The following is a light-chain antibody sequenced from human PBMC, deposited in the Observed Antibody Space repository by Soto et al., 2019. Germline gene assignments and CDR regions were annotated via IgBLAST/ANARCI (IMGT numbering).Light chain of an antibody. CDR3: QQYGTSPRT. J-gene: IGKJ1*01. CDR2: AAS. Sequence: EIVLTQSPGTLSLSPGEGATLSCRASQTISNNYLAWYQHKPGQAPRLLIYAASTRATGIPDRFSGSGSGADFTLTVNRLEPEDFAVYYCQQYGTSPRTFGQGTQVEI. CDR1: QTISNNY. V-gene: IGKV3-20*01.